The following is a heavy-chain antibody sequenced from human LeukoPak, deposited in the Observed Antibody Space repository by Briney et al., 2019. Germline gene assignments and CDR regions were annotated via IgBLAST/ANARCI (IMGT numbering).Heavy chain of an antibody. J-gene: IGHJ4*02. CDR2: IRYDGTNK. CDR1: GFTFSSYG. Sequence: GGSLRLSCAASGFTFSSYGMHWVRQAPGKGLEWVAFIRYDGTNKYYADSVKGRFTISRDNSKNTLYLQMNSLRAEDTAVYYCARDRYYYGSGSYYFDYWGQGTLVTVSS. CDR3: ARDRYYYGSGSYYFDY. D-gene: IGHD3-10*01. V-gene: IGHV3-30*02.